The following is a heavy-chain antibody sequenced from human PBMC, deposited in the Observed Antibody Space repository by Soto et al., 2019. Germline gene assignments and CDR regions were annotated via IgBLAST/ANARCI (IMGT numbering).Heavy chain of an antibody. CDR1: GFSFSDYY. Sequence: QVQLVESGGGLVKPGGSLRVSCAASGFSFSDYYMTWIRQAPGKGLEWVSYISGSGDNIHYADSVKGRLTISRDNAKNSLYLQMDSLRVEDTAVYYCARGACITCYYDDWFDTWGQGTLVTVSS. CDR2: ISGSGDNI. D-gene: IGHD2-15*01. CDR3: ARGACITCYYDDWFDT. V-gene: IGHV3-11*01. J-gene: IGHJ5*02.